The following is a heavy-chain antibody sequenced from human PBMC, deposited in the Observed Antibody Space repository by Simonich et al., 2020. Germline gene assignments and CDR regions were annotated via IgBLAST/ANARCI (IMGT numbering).Heavy chain of an antibody. CDR2: INPNSGGP. Sequence: QVQLVQSGAEVKKPGASVKVSCKASGYTFTGYYMHWVRQARGQGLEWMGWINPNSGGPNYAQKCQGRVTMTRDTSISTAYMELSRLRSDDTAVYYCASSKLATIDYWGQGTLVTVSS. D-gene: IGHD5-12*01. J-gene: IGHJ4*02. CDR3: ASSKLATIDY. V-gene: IGHV1-2*02. CDR1: GYTFTGYY.